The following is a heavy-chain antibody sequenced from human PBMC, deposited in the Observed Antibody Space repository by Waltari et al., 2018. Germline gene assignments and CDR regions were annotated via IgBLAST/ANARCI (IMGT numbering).Heavy chain of an antibody. D-gene: IGHD3-10*01. Sequence: QVQLQESGPGLVKPSQTLSLTCTVSGGSVSSGGYSWSWIRQPPGKGLEWFGYSYYSGSTYYNPSLKGRVTISVDTSKNQFSLKLSSVTAADTAVYYCARAKKVLLWFGEFDYWGQGTLVTVSS. CDR1: GGSVSSGGYS. CDR3: ARAKKVLLWFGEFDY. J-gene: IGHJ4*02. CDR2: SYYSGST. V-gene: IGHV4-30-4*07.